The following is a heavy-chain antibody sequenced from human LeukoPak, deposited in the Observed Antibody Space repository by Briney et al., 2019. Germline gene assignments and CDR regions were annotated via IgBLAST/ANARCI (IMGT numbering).Heavy chain of an antibody. CDR2: IYYGGST. D-gene: IGHD1-26*01. J-gene: IGHJ4*02. CDR1: DGSISSYY. V-gene: IGHV4-59*01. CDR3: ARGREWEPKVFDY. Sequence: SETLSLTCTVSDGSISSYYWSWIRQPPGKRPEWIGYIYYGGSTNYNPSLKSRVTISVDMSKNQFSLKLSSVTAADTAVYYCARGREWEPKVFDYWGQGTLVTVSS.